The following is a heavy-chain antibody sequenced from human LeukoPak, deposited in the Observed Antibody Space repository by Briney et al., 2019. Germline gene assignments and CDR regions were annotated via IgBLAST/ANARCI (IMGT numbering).Heavy chain of an antibody. CDR2: ISAYNGKT. CDR3: ARQFTMVRGQNWFDP. D-gene: IGHD3-10*01. Sequence: ASVKLSCKASGYTFKSYGISWVRQAPGQGLEWMGWISAYNGKTTYALKLQGRVTTTTDTSPSTAYMELRSLRSDDTAVYYCARQFTMVRGQNWFDPWGQGTLVTVSS. J-gene: IGHJ5*02. V-gene: IGHV1-18*01. CDR1: GYTFKSYG.